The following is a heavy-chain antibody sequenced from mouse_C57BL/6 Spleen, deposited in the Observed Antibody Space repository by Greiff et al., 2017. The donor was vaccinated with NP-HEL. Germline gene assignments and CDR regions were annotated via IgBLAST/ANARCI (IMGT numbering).Heavy chain of an antibody. CDR3: TRSGTGVFAY. CDR2: IDPETGGN. J-gene: IGHJ3*01. Sequence: VQLQQSGAELVRPGASVTLSCKASGYTFTDYEMHWVKQTPVHGLEWIGAIDPETGGNAYNQKFKGKAILTADKSSSTAYMELRSLTSEDSAVYYCTRSGTGVFAYWGQGTLVTVSA. V-gene: IGHV1-15*01. D-gene: IGHD4-1*01. CDR1: GYTFTDYE.